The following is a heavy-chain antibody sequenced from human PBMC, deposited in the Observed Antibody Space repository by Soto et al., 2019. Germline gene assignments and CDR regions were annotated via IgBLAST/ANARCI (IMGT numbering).Heavy chain of an antibody. J-gene: IGHJ4*02. D-gene: IGHD4-17*01. Sequence: ASVKVSCKASGYTFTSYGISWVRQAPGQGLEWMGWISAYNGNTNYAQKLQGRVTMTTDTSTSTAYMELRSLRSDDTAVYYCARDRDYGDYGYRFDYWGQGTLVTVSS. V-gene: IGHV1-18*01. CDR3: ARDRDYGDYGYRFDY. CDR1: GYTFTSYG. CDR2: ISAYNGNT.